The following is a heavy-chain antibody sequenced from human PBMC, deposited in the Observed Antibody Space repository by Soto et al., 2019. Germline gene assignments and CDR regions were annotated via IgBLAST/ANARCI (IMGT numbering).Heavy chain of an antibody. CDR3: ARDSGGYSHNWFDP. CDR1: GGSISSYY. CDR2: IYTSGGT. J-gene: IGHJ5*02. D-gene: IGHD3-22*01. V-gene: IGHV4-4*07. Sequence: PSETLSLTCTVSGGSISSYYWSWIRQPAGKGLEWIGRIYTSGGTNYNPSLKSRVTMSVDTSKNQFSLKLSSVTAADTAVYYCARDSGGYSHNWFDPWGQGTLVTVSS.